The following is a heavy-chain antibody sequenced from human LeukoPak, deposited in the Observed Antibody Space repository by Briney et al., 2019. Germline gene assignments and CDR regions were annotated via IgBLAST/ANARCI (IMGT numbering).Heavy chain of an antibody. V-gene: IGHV3-74*01. Sequence: GGSLRLSCAASGFTFSSYAMSWVRQVPGKGLAWVSHISSDGSVIVYADSVKGRFTISRDNAKNTLYLQMNSLRLDDTAVYYCATDRYYTMNIWGQGTTVTVSS. CDR1: GFTFSSYA. J-gene: IGHJ6*02. CDR2: ISSDGSVI. CDR3: ATDRYYTMNI.